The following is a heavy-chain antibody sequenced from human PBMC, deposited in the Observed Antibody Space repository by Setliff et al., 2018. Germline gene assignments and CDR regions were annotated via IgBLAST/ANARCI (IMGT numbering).Heavy chain of an antibody. J-gene: IGHJ5*02. D-gene: IGHD3-3*01. Sequence: PGGSLRLSCAASGFSFSNYWMSWVRQAPGKGLEWVTTIKQDGSVKHYVDSVKGRFTIFRDNAKNSLSLQMNDLRVEDTSVYYCGRDVFDFRTGQGGPWGKGTRVTVSS. CDR3: GRDVFDFRTGQGGP. CDR2: IKQDGSVK. CDR1: GFSFSNYW. V-gene: IGHV3-7*01.